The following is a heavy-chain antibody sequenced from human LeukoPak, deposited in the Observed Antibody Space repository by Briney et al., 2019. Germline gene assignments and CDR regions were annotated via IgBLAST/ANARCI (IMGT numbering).Heavy chain of an antibody. J-gene: IGHJ3*02. CDR3: ARDQTFVVEMNAFDI. V-gene: IGHV1-18*01. CDR1: GYTFTSYG. Sequence: PSVKVSCRASGYTFTSYGISWVRQAPGQGLEWMGWISAYNGNTNYAQKLQGRVTMTTDTSTSTAYMELRSLRSDDTAVYYCARDQTFVVEMNAFDIWGQGTMVTVSS. CDR2: ISAYNGNT. D-gene: IGHD2-21*01.